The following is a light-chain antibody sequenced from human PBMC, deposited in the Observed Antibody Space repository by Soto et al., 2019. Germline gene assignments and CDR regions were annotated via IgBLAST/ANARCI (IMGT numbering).Light chain of an antibody. CDR2: EVS. Sequence: QSVLTQPASVSGSPGQSITISCTGTSSDVGGYNYVSWYQQHPGKAPKLMIYEVSNRPSGVSNRFSGSKSGNTASLTISGLQATEEADYYCSSYTSSSIDYVFGTGTKLTVL. V-gene: IGLV2-14*01. CDR1: SSDVGGYNY. J-gene: IGLJ1*01. CDR3: SSYTSSSIDYV.